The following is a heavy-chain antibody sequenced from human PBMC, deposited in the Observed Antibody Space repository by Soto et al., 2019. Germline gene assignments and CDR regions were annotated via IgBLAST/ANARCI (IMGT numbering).Heavy chain of an antibody. J-gene: IGHJ3*02. CDR1: GYTFTGHY. CDR3: AREPMFRAAHGFDI. Sequence: QVQLVQSGAEVKKPGASVKVSCKASGYTFTGHYMHWVRQAPGQGVEWMGWINPNSVGTNYAQKFQGRVNMTRDTSISTAYMELSRLSSDDTAVYYCAREPMFRAAHGFDIWGQGTMVTVSS. CDR2: INPNSVGT. V-gene: IGHV1-2*02. D-gene: IGHD3-10*01.